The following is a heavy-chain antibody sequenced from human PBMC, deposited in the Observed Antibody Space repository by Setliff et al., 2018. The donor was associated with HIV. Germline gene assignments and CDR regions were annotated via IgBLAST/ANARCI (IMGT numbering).Heavy chain of an antibody. CDR3: ARAPALSYYYYMDV. CDR1: GGSTSSSSNY. Sequence: PSETLSLTCTVSGGSTSSSSNYWGWIRQPPGKGLEWIGNMHYSGTTYYNPSLKSRVRISVDTSKNELSLNLRSVTAADTAVYYCARAPALSYYYYMDVWGKGTTVTVSS. CDR2: MHYSGTT. V-gene: IGHV4-39*07. J-gene: IGHJ6*03.